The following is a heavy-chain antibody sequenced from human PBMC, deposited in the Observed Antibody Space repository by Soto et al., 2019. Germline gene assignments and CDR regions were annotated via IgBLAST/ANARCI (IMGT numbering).Heavy chain of an antibody. CDR2: ISAYNGNT. J-gene: IGHJ4*02. CDR1: GYTFSSYF. V-gene: IGHV1-18*01. Sequence: QVQLVQSGAEVKKPGASVKVSCKASGYTFSSYFISWVRQAPGQGLEWMGWISAYNGNTNYAQNLQIRVPMTTDTATRTAYMELRSLRSDDTAVYYCARDLPPVDYWGQGTLVTVSS. CDR3: ARDLPPVDY.